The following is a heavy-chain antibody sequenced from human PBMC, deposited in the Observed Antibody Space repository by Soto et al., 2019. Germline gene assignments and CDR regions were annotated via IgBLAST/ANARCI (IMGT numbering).Heavy chain of an antibody. V-gene: IGHV3-53*01. Sequence: EVQLVESGGGLIQPGGSLRLSCAASGFTVSSNYMSWVRQAPGKGLEWVSVIYSGGSTYYADSVKGRFTISRDNSKNTVYLQMSSVRAEDTAVYYCARHDSRNTIDYFDYWGEGTVVGVSS. CDR2: IYSGGST. J-gene: IGHJ4*02. CDR1: GFTVSSNY. D-gene: IGHD4-4*01. CDR3: ARHDSRNTIDYFDY.